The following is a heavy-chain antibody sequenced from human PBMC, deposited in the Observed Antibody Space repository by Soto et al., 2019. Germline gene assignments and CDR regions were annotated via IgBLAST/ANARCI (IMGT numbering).Heavy chain of an antibody. Sequence: PGGSLRLSCAASGFTFSNYAMSWVRQAPGKGLEWVSGISGSGISTFYADSVKGRFTISRDNSKNTLYLLMTSLRAEDTAVYYCAKAVTSYDILTGFDYWGQGTLVTVSS. J-gene: IGHJ4*02. D-gene: IGHD3-9*01. CDR3: AKAVTSYDILTGFDY. CDR2: ISGSGIST. CDR1: GFTFSNYA. V-gene: IGHV3-23*01.